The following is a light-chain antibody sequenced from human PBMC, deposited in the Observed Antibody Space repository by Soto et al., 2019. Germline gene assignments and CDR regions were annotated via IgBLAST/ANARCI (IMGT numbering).Light chain of an antibody. V-gene: IGKV1-16*02. CDR3: QHYYAYPFT. CDR1: QGIGNS. J-gene: IGKJ3*01. CDR2: GGS. Sequence: DIQMTQSPSSLSASVGDRVTITCRASQGIGNSLAWFQQKSGKAPKSLIYGGSSLQSGVPSEFSGSGSGTDFTLTISSLQPEDFATYYCQHYYAYPFTVGRGTKVDVK.